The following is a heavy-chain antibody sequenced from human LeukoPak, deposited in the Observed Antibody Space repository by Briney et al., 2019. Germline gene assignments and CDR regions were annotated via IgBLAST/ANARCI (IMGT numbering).Heavy chain of an antibody. CDR3: ARDGGYCIGSTCRPFCGMDV. CDR1: GGSVSSDDSS. CDR2: LYHSGST. V-gene: IGHV4-30-2*01. Sequence: SQTLSLTCAVSGGSVSSDDSSWNWIRQPPGQGLEWIGSLYHSGSTSYNPSLKSRVSMSLDRSKNQFSLYLSSVTAADTAVYYCARDGGYCIGSTCRPFCGMDVWGKGTTVTVSS. J-gene: IGHJ6*04. D-gene: IGHD2-15*01.